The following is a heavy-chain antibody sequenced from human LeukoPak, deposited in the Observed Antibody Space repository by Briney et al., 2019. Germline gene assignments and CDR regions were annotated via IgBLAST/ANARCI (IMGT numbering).Heavy chain of an antibody. V-gene: IGHV3-23*01. Sequence: PGGSLRLSCAASGFTFSNYAMTWVRQAPGKGLEWVSLISASGGSTYYADSVKGRFTISRDNSKNTLYLQMNSLRADDTAVYYCARDSNCGGNCYSGINIFDIWGQGTMVTVSS. CDR1: GFTFSNYA. J-gene: IGHJ3*02. CDR3: ARDSNCGGNCYSGINIFDI. D-gene: IGHD2-21*02. CDR2: ISASGGST.